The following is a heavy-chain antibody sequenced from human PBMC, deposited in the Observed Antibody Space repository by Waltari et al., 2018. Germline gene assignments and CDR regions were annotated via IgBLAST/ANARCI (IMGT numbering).Heavy chain of an antibody. CDR3: ARRRYSSSWYEDY. CDR2: IYHSGST. D-gene: IGHD6-13*01. J-gene: IGHJ4*02. CDR1: GYSISSGYY. Sequence: QVQLQESGPGLVKPSETLSLTCAVSGYSISSGYYWGWIRQPPGKGLEWIGSIYHSGSTYYNPSLKRRVTISVDTSKNQFSLKLSSVTAADTAVYYCARRRYSSSWYEDYWGQGTLVTVSS. V-gene: IGHV4-38-2*01.